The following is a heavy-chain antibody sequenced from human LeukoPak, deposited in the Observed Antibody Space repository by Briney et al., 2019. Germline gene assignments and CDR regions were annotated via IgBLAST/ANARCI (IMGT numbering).Heavy chain of an antibody. D-gene: IGHD6-13*01. CDR2: IIPILGIA. Sequence: CVKVSCGACGGTFSSYTTSGVRQAPGQGREWMGRIIPILGIANYAQKFEDRVTFTGDKSTSTAYMELSSLRSEDTAVYYGASLGLGIAAAGTALDYWGPGALVTVSS. V-gene: IGHV1-69*02. CDR3: ASLGLGIAAAGTALDY. J-gene: IGHJ4*02. CDR1: GGTFSSYT.